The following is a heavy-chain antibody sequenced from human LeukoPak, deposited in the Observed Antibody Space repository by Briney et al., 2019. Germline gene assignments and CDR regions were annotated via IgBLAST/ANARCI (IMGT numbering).Heavy chain of an antibody. CDR2: TRFDGSIK. J-gene: IGHJ4*02. CDR1: GFIFSDYG. Sequence: GGSLRLSRAVSGFIFSDYGFHWVRQAPGKGLEWVAVTRFDGSIKQYADSVKGRFTISRDDSKNTLYLQMNFRRSEDTAVYYCARWGGTRQYYFDYWGQGTLVTVSS. V-gene: IGHV3-33*01. CDR3: ARWGGTRQYYFDY. D-gene: IGHD1-1*01.